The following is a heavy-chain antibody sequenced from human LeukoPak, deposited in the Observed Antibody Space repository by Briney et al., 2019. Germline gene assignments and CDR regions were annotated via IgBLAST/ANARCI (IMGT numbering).Heavy chain of an antibody. J-gene: IGHJ6*03. CDR1: GFTFSSYA. CDR3: GRLHYYYYYMDV. D-gene: IGHD6-25*01. CDR2: ISYDGSNK. Sequence: GGSLRLSCAASGFTFSSYAMHWVRQAPGKGLEWVAVISYDGSNKYYADSVKGRFTISRDNSKNTLYLQMNSLRAEDTAVYYCGRLHYYYYYMDVWGKGTTVTISS. V-gene: IGHV3-30*04.